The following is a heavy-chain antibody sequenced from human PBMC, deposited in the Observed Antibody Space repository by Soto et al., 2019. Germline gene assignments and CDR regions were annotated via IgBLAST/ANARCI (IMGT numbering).Heavy chain of an antibody. J-gene: IGHJ6*02. V-gene: IGHV4-59*01. CDR1: GGSISSYY. D-gene: IGHD5-18*01. CDR2: IYYSGST. Sequence: PSETLSLTCTVSGGSISSYYWSWIRQPPGKGLEWIGYIYYSGSTNYNPSLKSRVTISVDTSKNQFSLKLSSVTAADTAVYYCARDREGYSYGSGIYYYYYGMDVWGQGTTVTVSS. CDR3: ARDREGYSYGSGIYYYYYGMDV.